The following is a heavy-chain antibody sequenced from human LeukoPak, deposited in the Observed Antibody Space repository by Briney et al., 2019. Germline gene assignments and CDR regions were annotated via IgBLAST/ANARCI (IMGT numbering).Heavy chain of an antibody. V-gene: IGHV1-24*01. Sequence: ASVTVSCKVSGYTLTELSMHWVRQAPGKGLEWMGGFDPEDGETIYAQKFQGRVTMTEDTSTDTAYMELSSLRSEDTAVYYCATEIHSRDGYNLVVNWGQGTLVTVSS. CDR2: FDPEDGET. CDR1: GYTLTELS. CDR3: ATEIHSRDGYNLVVN. D-gene: IGHD5-24*01. J-gene: IGHJ4*02.